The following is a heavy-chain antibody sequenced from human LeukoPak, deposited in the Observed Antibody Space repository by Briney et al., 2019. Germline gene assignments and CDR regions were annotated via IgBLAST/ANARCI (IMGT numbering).Heavy chain of an antibody. CDR3: ARDDYYDSSGYTAFDI. D-gene: IGHD3-22*01. Sequence: ASVKVSCKASGYTFTGYYMHWVRQAPGQGLEWMGWINPNSGGTNYAQKLQGRVTMTTDTSTSTAYMELRSLRSDDTAVYYCARDDYYDSSGYTAFDIWGQGTMVTVSS. CDR2: INPNSGGT. CDR1: GYTFTGYY. J-gene: IGHJ3*02. V-gene: IGHV1-2*02.